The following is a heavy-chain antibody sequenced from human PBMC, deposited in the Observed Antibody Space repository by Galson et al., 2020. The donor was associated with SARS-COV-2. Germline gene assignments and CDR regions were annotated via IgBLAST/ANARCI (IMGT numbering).Heavy chain of an antibody. CDR2: ISDDGNNK. V-gene: IGHV3-30*18. D-gene: IGHD6-19*01. J-gene: IGHJ6*03. CDR1: GFPFSTYG. Sequence: GGSLRLSCAASGFPFSTYGMHWVRQAPGKGLEWVAVISDDGNNKFYADFVKGRFTISRDNSKKTLYLQMNSLGAEDTAVYYCAKSLRDTTGWYGFYMDVWGNGTTVTVSS. CDR3: AKSLRDTTGWYGFYMDV.